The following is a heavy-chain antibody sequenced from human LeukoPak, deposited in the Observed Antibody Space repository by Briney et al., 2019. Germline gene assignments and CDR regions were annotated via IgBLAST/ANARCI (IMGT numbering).Heavy chain of an antibody. Sequence: ASVKVSCKASGSTFTSYGISWVRQAPGQGLEGMGWISAYNGNTNHAQKLQGRVTMTTDTSTSTAYLELRSLRSDDTAVYYCARDGYYYGSSGYLRYWGQGTLVTVSS. D-gene: IGHD3-22*01. CDR1: GSTFTSYG. CDR2: ISAYNGNT. V-gene: IGHV1-18*01. CDR3: ARDGYYYGSSGYLRY. J-gene: IGHJ4*02.